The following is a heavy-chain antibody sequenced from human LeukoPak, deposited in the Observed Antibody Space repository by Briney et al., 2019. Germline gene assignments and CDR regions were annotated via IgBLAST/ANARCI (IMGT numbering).Heavy chain of an antibody. CDR3: ARVDYDSSSYYDY. V-gene: IGHV1-69*04. CDR1: GGTFSSYA. CDR2: IIPIFGIA. J-gene: IGHJ4*02. D-gene: IGHD3-22*01. Sequence: ASVKVSCKASGGTFSSYAISWVRQAPGQGLEWMGRIIPIFGIANYAQKFQGRVTITADKSTSTAYMELSSLRSEDTAVYYCARVDYDSSSYYDYWGQGTLVTVSS.